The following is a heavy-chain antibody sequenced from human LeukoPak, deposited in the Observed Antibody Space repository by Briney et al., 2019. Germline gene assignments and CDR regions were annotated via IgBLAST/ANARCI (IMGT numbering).Heavy chain of an antibody. Sequence: PGGSLRLSCAASGFTFGSYAMSWVRQTPGKSLEWVSIISNGGVTTYYADSVRGRFTISRDDSKNTLYLQMNSLRAEDAAVYYCTKDYIGGAATMFDCWGQGTLVTVSS. J-gene: IGHJ4*02. CDR1: GFTFGSYA. V-gene: IGHV3-23*01. D-gene: IGHD1-26*01. CDR2: ISNGGVTT. CDR3: TKDYIGGAATMFDC.